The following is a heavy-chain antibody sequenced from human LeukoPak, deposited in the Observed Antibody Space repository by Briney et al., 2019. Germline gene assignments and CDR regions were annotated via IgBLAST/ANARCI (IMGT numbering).Heavy chain of an antibody. CDR2: IWYDGSKK. Sequence: PGGSLRLSCAASGFTFNNYGMHWVRQAPGKGLEWVAVIWYDGSKKYYADSVKGRFTISRDNSKKTLYLQMNSLRAEDTAVYYCARAEFDILTGSDAFDIWGQGTMVTVSS. J-gene: IGHJ3*02. CDR1: GFTFNNYG. CDR3: ARAEFDILTGSDAFDI. D-gene: IGHD3-9*01. V-gene: IGHV3-33*08.